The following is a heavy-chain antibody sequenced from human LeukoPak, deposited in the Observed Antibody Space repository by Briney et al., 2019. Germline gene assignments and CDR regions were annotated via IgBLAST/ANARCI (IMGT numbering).Heavy chain of an antibody. CDR1: GFTFSSYA. CDR3: AKVGRLKFLEWLLSPVGFDY. D-gene: IGHD3-3*01. V-gene: IGHV3-23*01. Sequence: GGSLRLSCAASGFTFSSYAMSWVRQAPGKGLEWVSAISGSGGSTYYADSVKGRFTISRDNSKNTLYLQMNSLRAGDTAVYYCAKVGRLKFLEWLLSPVGFDYWGQGTLVTVSS. CDR2: ISGSGGST. J-gene: IGHJ4*02.